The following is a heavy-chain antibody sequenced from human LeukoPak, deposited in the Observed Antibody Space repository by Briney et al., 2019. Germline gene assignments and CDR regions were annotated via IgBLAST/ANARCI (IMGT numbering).Heavy chain of an antibody. V-gene: IGHV5-51*01. Sequence: GESLKISCKGSGYSFTSYWIGWVRQMPGKGLEWMGIIYPGDSDTRYSPSFQGQVTISADKSISTAYLQWSSLKASDTAMYYCARSPLYCSSTSCSRNWFDPWGQGTLVTVSS. D-gene: IGHD2-2*01. CDR2: IYPGDSDT. CDR1: GYSFTSYW. CDR3: ARSPLYCSSTSCSRNWFDP. J-gene: IGHJ5*02.